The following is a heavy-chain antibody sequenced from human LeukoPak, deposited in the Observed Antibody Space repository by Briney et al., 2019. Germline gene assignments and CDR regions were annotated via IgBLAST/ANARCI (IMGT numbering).Heavy chain of an antibody. Sequence: GGSLRLSCAASGFTFSSYAMSWVRQAPGKGLEWVSAISGSGGSTYYADSVKGRFTISRDNAKNSLYLQMNSLRAEDTAVYYCARAPYYYDSSGLFDYWGQGTLVTVSS. D-gene: IGHD3-22*01. CDR2: ISGSGGST. V-gene: IGHV3-23*01. CDR1: GFTFSSYA. CDR3: ARAPYYYDSSGLFDY. J-gene: IGHJ4*02.